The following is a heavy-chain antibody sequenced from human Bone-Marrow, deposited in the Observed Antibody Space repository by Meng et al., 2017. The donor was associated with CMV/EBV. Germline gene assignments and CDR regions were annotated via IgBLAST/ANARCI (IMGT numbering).Heavy chain of an antibody. CDR1: GFTFSSYW. Sequence: GVLKISCAASGFTFSSYWMSWVRQAPGKGLEWVANIKQDGSEKYYVDSVKGRFTISRDNAKNSLYLQMNSLRAENTVVYYCAREGYDFWSGYYGYYGMDVWGQGTTVTV. V-gene: IGHV3-7*01. J-gene: IGHJ6*02. D-gene: IGHD3-3*01. CDR3: AREGYDFWSGYYGYYGMDV. CDR2: IKQDGSEK.